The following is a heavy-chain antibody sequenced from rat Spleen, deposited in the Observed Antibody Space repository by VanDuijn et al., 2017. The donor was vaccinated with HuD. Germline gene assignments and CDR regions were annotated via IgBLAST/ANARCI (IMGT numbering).Heavy chain of an antibody. CDR2: ISYYGSST. Sequence: EVQLVESGGGLVQPGRSLKLSCAASGFTFSDYNMAWVRQAPKKGLEWVATISYYGSSTYYRDSVKGRFTIPRDNAKSTLYLQMDSLRSEDTATYYCARPVLIHGFGVGFDYWGQGVMVTVSS. J-gene: IGHJ2*01. CDR3: ARPVLIHGFGVGFDY. CDR1: GFTFSDYN. D-gene: IGHD4-3*01. V-gene: IGHV5-7*01.